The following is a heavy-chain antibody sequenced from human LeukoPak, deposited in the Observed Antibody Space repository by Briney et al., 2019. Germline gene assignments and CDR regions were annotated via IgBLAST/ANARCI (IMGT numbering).Heavy chain of an antibody. Sequence: PGGSLRLSCAASGFTFSSYGMHWVRQAPGKGLEWVAVIWYDGSNKYYADSVKGRFAISRDNSENTLYPQMNSLRAEDTAVYYCAPLAVAGTPRDYWGQGTLVTVSS. D-gene: IGHD6-19*01. CDR2: IWYDGSNK. J-gene: IGHJ4*02. CDR3: APLAVAGTPRDY. CDR1: GFTFSSYG. V-gene: IGHV3-33*01.